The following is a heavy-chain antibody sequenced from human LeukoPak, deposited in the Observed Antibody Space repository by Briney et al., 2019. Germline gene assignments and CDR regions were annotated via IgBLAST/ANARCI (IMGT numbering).Heavy chain of an antibody. CDR1: GASITSSY. CDR2: VYHTGNT. CDR3: ARARRQQLVRDFDY. V-gene: IGHV4-59*12. J-gene: IGHJ4*02. Sequence: PSETLSLTCTVSGASITSSYWSWIRQPPGKGLEWIGYVYHTGNTDYNPSLRSRVTISLDTSKSHFTLSLSSATAADTAVYYCARARRQQLVRDFDYWGQGTLVTVSS. D-gene: IGHD6-13*01.